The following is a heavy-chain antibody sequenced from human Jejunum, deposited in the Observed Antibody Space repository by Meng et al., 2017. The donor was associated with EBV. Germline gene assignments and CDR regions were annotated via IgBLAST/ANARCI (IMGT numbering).Heavy chain of an antibody. CDR3: AKDLYSSDWYNWFDP. CDR2: IAYDGRRK. Sequence: QVQLVESGGGVVLPGRSLRLSCADSGFTLSTGGKHWVRQGPGKGLEWVAMIAYDGRRKYYTDSVKGRFTISRDDSNNTLYLQMNSLRVEDTAVYYCAKDLYSSDWYNWFDPWGQGTLVTVSS. D-gene: IGHD6-19*01. V-gene: IGHV3-30*18. J-gene: IGHJ5*02. CDR1: GFTLSTGG.